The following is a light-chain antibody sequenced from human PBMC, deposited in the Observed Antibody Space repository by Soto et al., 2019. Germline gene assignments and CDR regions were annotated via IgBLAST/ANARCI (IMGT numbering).Light chain of an antibody. J-gene: IGLJ1*01. CDR1: SSDVGGYIY. Sequence: QSALTQPASVSGSPGQSITISCTGTSSDVGGYIYVSWYQLHPGKAPKLMIYDVTSRPSGVSYRFSGSKSGNTASLTISGLQAEDEADYYCSSYTTSSSYVFGTGTKVTVL. CDR3: SSYTTSSSYV. CDR2: DVT. V-gene: IGLV2-14*01.